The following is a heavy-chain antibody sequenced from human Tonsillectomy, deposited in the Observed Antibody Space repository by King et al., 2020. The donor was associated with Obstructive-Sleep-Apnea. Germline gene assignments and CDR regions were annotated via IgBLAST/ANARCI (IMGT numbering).Heavy chain of an antibody. J-gene: IGHJ3*01. CDR3: ARSYGSGSLTALDAFDV. D-gene: IGHD3-10*01. Sequence: VQLVESGGGLVQPGGSLRLSCAASGFIVSATYMNWVRQAPGKGLEWVSVFYSSSTTYYVDSVKGRFTISRDNSKNTLYLQMNSLRVEDTAVYYCARSYGSGSLTALDAFDVWGQGTMVTVSS. CDR1: GFIVSATY. V-gene: IGHV3-66*01. CDR2: FYSSSTT.